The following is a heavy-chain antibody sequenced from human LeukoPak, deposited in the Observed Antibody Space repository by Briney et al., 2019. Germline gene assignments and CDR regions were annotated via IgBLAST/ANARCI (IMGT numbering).Heavy chain of an antibody. CDR2: ISANNGDT. Sequence: ASVKVSCKASGYTFTAYGITWVRQAPGQGVEWMGWISANNGDTKYAQKVQGRVTMTTDTSTTTAYMELRSLRSDDTATYYCVRAPPGLTSDPGDYWGQGTLVIVSS. CDR1: GYTFTAYG. V-gene: IGHV1-18*01. CDR3: VRAPPGLTSDPGDY. J-gene: IGHJ4*02. D-gene: IGHD1-14*01.